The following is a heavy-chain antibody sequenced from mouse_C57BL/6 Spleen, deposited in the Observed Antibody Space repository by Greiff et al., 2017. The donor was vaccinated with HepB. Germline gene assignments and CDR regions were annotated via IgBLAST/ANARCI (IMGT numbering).Heavy chain of an antibody. Sequence: EVHLVESGGGLVKPGGSLKLSCAASGFTFSSYTMSWVRQTPEKRLEWVATISGGGGNTYYPDSVKGRFTISRDNAKNTLYLQMSSLRSEDTALYDCARHYRDDGYFYWYFDVWGTGTTVTVSS. V-gene: IGHV5-9*01. D-gene: IGHD2-3*01. CDR2: ISGGGGNT. CDR1: GFTFSSYT. CDR3: ARHYRDDGYFYWYFDV. J-gene: IGHJ1*03.